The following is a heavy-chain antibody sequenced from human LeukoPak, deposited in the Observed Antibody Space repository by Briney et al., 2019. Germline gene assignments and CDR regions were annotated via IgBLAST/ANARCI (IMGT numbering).Heavy chain of an antibody. CDR1: GFTFSSYA. Sequence: GGSLRLSCAASGFTFSSYAMHWVRQAPGKGLEWVAVISYDGSNKYYADSVKGRFTISRDNSKNTLYLQMNSLRAEDTAVYYCARALMVYATTFDYWGQGTLVTVSS. D-gene: IGHD2-8*01. J-gene: IGHJ4*02. V-gene: IGHV3-30-3*01. CDR2: ISYDGSNK. CDR3: ARALMVYATTFDY.